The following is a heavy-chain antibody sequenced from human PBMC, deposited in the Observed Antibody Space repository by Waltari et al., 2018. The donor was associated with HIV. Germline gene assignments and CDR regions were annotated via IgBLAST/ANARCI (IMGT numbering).Heavy chain of an antibody. D-gene: IGHD6-13*01. CDR3: ARGLTQQQPPFFDY. CDR2: ISYDGSNQ. Sequence: QVQLVASGGGVVQPGRSVRLSWAAPGFTSSSYAMHWVRKTPGKGLEWVAVISYDGSNQYYGDSVKGRFTISRDNSKNTLYLQMNSLRAEDTAVYYCARGLTQQQPPFFDYWGQGTLVTVSS. CDR1: GFTSSSYA. J-gene: IGHJ4*02. V-gene: IGHV3-30-3*01.